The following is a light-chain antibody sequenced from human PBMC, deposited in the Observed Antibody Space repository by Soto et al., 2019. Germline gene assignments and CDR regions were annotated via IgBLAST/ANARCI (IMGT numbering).Light chain of an antibody. Sequence: EIVMTQSPATLSVSPGERATLSCRASQSVSSNLAWYQQKPGQAPRLLIYGASTRATGIPARFSGSASGTAFTLPISSLQSADFGVYYWQHYNNWPPWTFGQGTKVEIK. CDR1: QSVSSN. CDR2: GAS. V-gene: IGKV3-15*01. CDR3: QHYNNWPPWT. J-gene: IGKJ1*01.